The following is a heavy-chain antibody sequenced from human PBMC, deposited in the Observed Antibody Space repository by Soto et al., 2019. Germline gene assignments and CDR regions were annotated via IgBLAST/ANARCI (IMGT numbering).Heavy chain of an antibody. Sequence: GGSLRLSCAASGFTFSSYAMHWVRQAPGKGLEWVAVISYDGSNKYYADSVKGRFTISRDNSKNTLYLQMNSLRAEDTAVYYCARDLTSGDGDPDYWGQGTLVTVSS. CDR1: GFTFSSYA. J-gene: IGHJ4*02. V-gene: IGHV3-30-3*01. CDR3: ARDLTSGDGDPDY. CDR2: ISYDGSNK.